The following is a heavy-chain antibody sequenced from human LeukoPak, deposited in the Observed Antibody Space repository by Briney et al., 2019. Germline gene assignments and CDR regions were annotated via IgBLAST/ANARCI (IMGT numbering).Heavy chain of an antibody. CDR1: GFTFSSYA. CDR2: ISGSGATT. V-gene: IGHV3-23*01. CDR3: AKDYAYYYGSGIGGFDY. Sequence: GGSLRLSCAASGFTFSSYAMSWVRQAPGKGLEWVSAISGSGATTYYADSVKGRFTISRDKSNNTLYLQMNSLRTEDTAVYYCAKDYAYYYGSGIGGFDYWGQGTLVTVSS. J-gene: IGHJ4*02. D-gene: IGHD3-10*01.